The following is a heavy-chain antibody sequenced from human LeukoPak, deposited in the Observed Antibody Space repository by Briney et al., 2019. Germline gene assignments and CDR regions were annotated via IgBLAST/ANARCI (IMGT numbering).Heavy chain of an antibody. V-gene: IGHV4-59*01. J-gene: IGHJ3*02. CDR1: GGSFSSYY. Sequence: SETLSLTCAVYGGSFSSYYWSWIRQPPGKGLEWIGYIYYSGSTNYNPSLKSRVTISVDTSKNQFSLKLSSVTAADTAVCYCARELPRNDAFDIWGQGTMVTVSS. CDR3: ARELPRNDAFDI. CDR2: IYYSGST.